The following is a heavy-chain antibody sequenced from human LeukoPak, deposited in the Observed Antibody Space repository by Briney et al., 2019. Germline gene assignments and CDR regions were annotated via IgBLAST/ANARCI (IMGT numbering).Heavy chain of an antibody. CDR1: GGSISSGTYY. J-gene: IGHJ3*02. CDR3: ARRDPIRRVFDI. Sequence: SETLSRTCTVSGGSISSGTYYWGSIRQPPGKGLEWIGSISYSGSTSYSPALKSRVTISVDTSKNQFSLQVNSVTAADTAVFYCARRDPIRRVFDIWGQGTMVAVSS. CDR2: ISYSGST. V-gene: IGHV4-39*01. D-gene: IGHD2-21*02.